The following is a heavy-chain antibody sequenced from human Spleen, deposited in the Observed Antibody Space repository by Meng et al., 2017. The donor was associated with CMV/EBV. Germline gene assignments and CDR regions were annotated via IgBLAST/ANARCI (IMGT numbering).Heavy chain of an antibody. D-gene: IGHD6-19*01. Sequence: GGSLRLSCAASGFGFSSYAMHWVRQAPGKGLEWVAVISYDGGNKYYADSVKGRFTISRDNPKNTLYLQLSSLRAEDTAVYYCAKGPDSSGSNYFDYWGQGTLVTVSS. CDR3: AKGPDSSGSNYFDY. V-gene: IGHV3-30-3*01. CDR2: ISYDGGNK. J-gene: IGHJ4*02. CDR1: GFGFSSYA.